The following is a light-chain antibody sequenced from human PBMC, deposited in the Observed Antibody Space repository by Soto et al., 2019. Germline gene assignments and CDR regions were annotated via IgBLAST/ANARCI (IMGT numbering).Light chain of an antibody. J-gene: IGKJ1*01. CDR3: QQRSNWPWT. Sequence: EIVMTQSPATLSVSPGARATLSCRARQSVTSNYLAWYQQKRGQAPRLLIDGASSRATGIPDRFSGSGSGTDFTLTISSLEPEDFAVYYCQQRSNWPWTFGQGTKVDI. V-gene: IGKV3D-20*02. CDR2: GAS. CDR1: QSVTSNY.